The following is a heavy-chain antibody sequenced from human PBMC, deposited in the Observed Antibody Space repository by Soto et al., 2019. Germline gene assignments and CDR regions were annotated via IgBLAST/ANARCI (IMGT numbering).Heavy chain of an antibody. J-gene: IGHJ4*02. CDR1: GFSFSSYA. Sequence: QLLESGGGLVQPGGSLRLSCEASGFSFSSYALSWVRQVPGKGLEWVSTFSAGGRAYYADSVKGRFTIAQDTSKNTLHLQASSLRAEVTAVYYCSKESMPEHYGDTLFDYWGQGTRVTISS. CDR2: FSAGGRA. V-gene: IGHV3-23*01. CDR3: SKESMPEHYGDTLFDY. D-gene: IGHD4-17*01.